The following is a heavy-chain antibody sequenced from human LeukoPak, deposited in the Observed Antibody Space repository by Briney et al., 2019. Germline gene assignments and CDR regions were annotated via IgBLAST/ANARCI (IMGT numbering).Heavy chain of an antibody. CDR2: IYHSGTT. Sequence: SQTLSLTRAVSRGSLSSGGYPWSWIRQPPGKGLEWIGYIYHSGTTYYNPSLKSRVTISIDRSKNQFSLKLSSVTAADTAVYYCARVARWGYYFDYWGQGTLVTVSS. CDR1: RGSLSSGGYP. J-gene: IGHJ4*02. V-gene: IGHV4-30-2*01. D-gene: IGHD1-26*01. CDR3: ARVARWGYYFDY.